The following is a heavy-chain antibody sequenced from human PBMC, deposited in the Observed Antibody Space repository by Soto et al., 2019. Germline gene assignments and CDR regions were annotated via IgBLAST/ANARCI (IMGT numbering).Heavy chain of an antibody. J-gene: IGHJ1*01. CDR3: APKRQMVNSLYNPEFQD. CDR1: GGSINTAGHY. CDR2: IYYNGAT. Sequence: QVLLQESGPGLVKPSQTLSLTCTVSGGSINTAGHYWSWIRQLPGKGLEWMGYIYYNGATNYKPSPQARLALSRGTGKNPFSLTLTSVTAPDTALYFCAPKRQMVNSLYNPEFQDWGQGNLVTVSS. V-gene: IGHV4-31*03. D-gene: IGHD1-1*01.